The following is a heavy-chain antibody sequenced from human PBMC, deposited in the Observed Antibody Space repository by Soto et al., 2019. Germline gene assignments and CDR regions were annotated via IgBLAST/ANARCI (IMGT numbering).Heavy chain of an antibody. CDR2: ISAYNGNT. CDR1: GYTFTSYG. CDR3: ARDQRRYSSGWYFGY. Sequence: ASVKVSCKASGYTFTSYGISWVRQAPGQGLEWMGWISAYNGNTNYAQKLQGRVTMTTDTSTSTAYMELSSLRSEDTAVYYCARDQRRYSSGWYFGYWGQGTLVTVSS. D-gene: IGHD6-19*01. V-gene: IGHV1-18*01. J-gene: IGHJ4*02.